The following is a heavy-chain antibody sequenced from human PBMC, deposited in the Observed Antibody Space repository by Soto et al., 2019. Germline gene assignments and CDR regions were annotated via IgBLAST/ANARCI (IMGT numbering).Heavy chain of an antibody. CDR2: IDDDGSST. CDR1: GFDFSTHW. Sequence: LRLSCAASGFDFSTHWMHWVRQAPGKGLEWVSRIDDDGSSTRYADSVKGRFTISRDNAKNIVYLEMTSLRTEDTAVYFCARRLELPLGASLYYYGMDVWGQGTTVTVSS. V-gene: IGHV3-74*01. CDR3: ARRLELPLGASLYYYGMDV. D-gene: IGHD1-7*01. J-gene: IGHJ6*02.